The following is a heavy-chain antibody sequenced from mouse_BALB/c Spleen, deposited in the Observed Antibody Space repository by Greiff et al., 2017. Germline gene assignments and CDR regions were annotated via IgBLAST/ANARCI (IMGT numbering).Heavy chain of an antibody. V-gene: IGHV8-12*01. CDR2: IYWDDDK. D-gene: IGHD2-3*01. CDR1: GFSLSTSGMG. J-gene: IGHJ4*01. Sequence: QVTLKVSGPGILQPSQTLSLTCSFSGFSLSTSGMGVSWIRQPSGKGLEWLAHIYWDDDKRYNPSLKSRLTISKDTSSNQVFLKITSVDTADTATYYGARGWLLPAFYAMDYWGQGTSVTVSS. CDR3: ARGWLLPAFYAMDY.